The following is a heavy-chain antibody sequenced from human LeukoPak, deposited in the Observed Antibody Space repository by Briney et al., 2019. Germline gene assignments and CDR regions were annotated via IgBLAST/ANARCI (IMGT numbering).Heavy chain of an antibody. J-gene: IGHJ4*02. Sequence: GGSLRLSCAASGFTFSTYAMHWVRQAPGKGLEWVAFIRYDGSNKYYADSVKGRFTISRDNSKNTLYLQMNSLRAEDTAVYYCAKDQAAAIDYWGQGTLVTVSS. CDR3: AKDQAAAIDY. CDR2: IRYDGSNK. CDR1: GFTFSTYA. D-gene: IGHD6-13*01. V-gene: IGHV3-30*02.